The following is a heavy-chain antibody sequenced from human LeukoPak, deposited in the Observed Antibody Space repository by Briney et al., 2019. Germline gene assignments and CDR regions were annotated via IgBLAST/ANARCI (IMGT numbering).Heavy chain of an antibody. V-gene: IGHV4-34*01. CDR3: ARGDHYDFWSDYYTQTRFFFDR. Sequence: PSETLSLTCAVYGGSFSGYYWTWTRHTPGKGLDWIGEINYGGDTNYNPSLKSRVTISVDTSGNQFSLKMTSVTAADTAVYFCARGDHYDFWSDYYTQTRFFFDRWGQGTLVTVSS. CDR2: INYGGDT. J-gene: IGHJ4*02. D-gene: IGHD3-3*01. CDR1: GGSFSGYY.